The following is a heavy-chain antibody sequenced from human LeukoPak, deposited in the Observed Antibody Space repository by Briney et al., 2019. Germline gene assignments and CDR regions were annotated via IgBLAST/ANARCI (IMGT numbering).Heavy chain of an antibody. Sequence: GGSLSLFCAASGFTFNTYIMSWVRQAPGKGLEWVSYISSSSTTIYYADSVKGRFSISRDNAKNSLYLQMNSLRDEDTAVYYCARDLRLGIGYWGEGNLVTVSS. D-gene: IGHD3-16*01. CDR3: ARDLRLGIGY. CDR1: GFTFNTYI. J-gene: IGHJ4*02. V-gene: IGHV3-48*02. CDR2: ISSSSTTI.